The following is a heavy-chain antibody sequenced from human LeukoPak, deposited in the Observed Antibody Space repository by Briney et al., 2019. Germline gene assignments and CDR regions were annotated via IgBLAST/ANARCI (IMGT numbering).Heavy chain of an antibody. CDR3: SLGATDY. D-gene: IGHD1-26*01. V-gene: IGHV1-46*01. J-gene: IGHJ4*02. CDR2: INPSEADT. CDR1: GYTFTSYY. Sequence: ASVKLSCNASGYTFTSYYMHWVRQAPGQGLEWIGIINPSEADTAYAQKFQRRVTLTMHTSTHTVYMELSALTSEDTALYFCSLGATDYWGQGTLLTVSS.